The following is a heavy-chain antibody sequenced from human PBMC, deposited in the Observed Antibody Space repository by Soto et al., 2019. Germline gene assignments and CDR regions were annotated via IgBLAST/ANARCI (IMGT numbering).Heavy chain of an antibody. J-gene: IGHJ6*02. CDR3: AREGYCSGGSCYDDYGMDV. CDR1: GFTFSSYW. CDR2: IKQDGSEK. Sequence: EVQLVESGGGLVQPGGSLRLSCAASGFTFSSYWMSWVRQAPGKGLEWVANIKQDGSEKYYVDSVKGRFTISRDNAKNSLYLQMNSLRAEDTAVYYCAREGYCSGGSCYDDYGMDVWGHGTTVTVSS. D-gene: IGHD2-15*01. V-gene: IGHV3-7*05.